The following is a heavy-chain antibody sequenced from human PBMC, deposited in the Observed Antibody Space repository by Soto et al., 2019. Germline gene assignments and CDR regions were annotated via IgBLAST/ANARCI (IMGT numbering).Heavy chain of an antibody. CDR1: RFTFTSCA. Sequence: QVQLVESGGDVVQPGRSLRLSCAASRFTFTSCAMHWVRQAPGKGLEWLAVISYDGSYKFYADSVKGRFTISRDNAKNSLFLQMNSLRAEDTAVYYCARQWLWAFDIWGQGTMVTVSS. CDR3: ARQWLWAFDI. J-gene: IGHJ3*02. CDR2: ISYDGSYK. V-gene: IGHV3-30-3*01. D-gene: IGHD3-22*01.